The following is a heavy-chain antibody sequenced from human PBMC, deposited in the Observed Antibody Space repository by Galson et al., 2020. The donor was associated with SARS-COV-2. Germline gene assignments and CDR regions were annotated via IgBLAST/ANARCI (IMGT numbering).Heavy chain of an antibody. CDR2: ISAYNGNT. CDR3: ASDSSGWYGGAFDI. CDR1: GYTFTSYG. J-gene: IGHJ3*02. Sequence: ASVTASCQASGYTFTSYGISWVRHAPGHGLEWMGWISAYNGNTNHAQKLQGRVTMTTDTSTSTAYMEPRSLRSDDTAVYYCASDSSGWYGGAFDIWGQGTMVTVSS. V-gene: IGHV1-18*01. D-gene: IGHD6-19*01.